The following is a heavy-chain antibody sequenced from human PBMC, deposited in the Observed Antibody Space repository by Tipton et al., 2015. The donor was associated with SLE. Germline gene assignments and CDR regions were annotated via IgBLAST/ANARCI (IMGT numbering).Heavy chain of an antibody. CDR3: ARGVLGGSYPY. CDR1: GDSISSNPYY. J-gene: IGHJ4*02. V-gene: IGHV4-39*07. CDR2: INHSGST. D-gene: IGHD1-26*01. Sequence: TLSLTCSVSGDSISSNPYYWGWIRQPPGKGLEWIGEINHSGSTNYNPSLKSRVTISVDTSKNQFSLKLSSVTAADTAVYYCARGVLGGSYPYWGQGTLVTVSS.